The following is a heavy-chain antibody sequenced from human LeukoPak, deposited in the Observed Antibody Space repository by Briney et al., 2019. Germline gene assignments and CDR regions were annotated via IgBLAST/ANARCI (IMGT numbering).Heavy chain of an antibody. Sequence: ASVKVSCKASGYTFTGYYMHWVRPAPGQGLEWMGWINPNSGGTNYAQKFQGGVTMTRDTSISTAYMELSRLRSDDTAVYYCARDSGLSLEWFPSFGPWGQGTLVTVSS. CDR3: ARDSGLSLEWFPSFGP. V-gene: IGHV1-2*02. CDR2: INPNSGGT. J-gene: IGHJ5*02. CDR1: GYTFTGYY. D-gene: IGHD3-3*01.